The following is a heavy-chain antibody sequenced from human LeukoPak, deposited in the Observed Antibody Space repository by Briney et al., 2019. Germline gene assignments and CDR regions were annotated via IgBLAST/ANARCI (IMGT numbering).Heavy chain of an antibody. CDR1: GGSITINGYY. V-gene: IGHV4-31*03. CDR2: IFHNGKA. CDR3: AKYSSGYYYGLN. D-gene: IGHD3-22*01. Sequence: SETLSLTCTVSGGSITINGYYWTWIRRHPGKGLEWIGYIFHNGKAYYNPSLKSRATISVDTSKNQFPLSLRSVTAADTAFYYCAKYSSGYYYGLNWGQGALVTVAS. J-gene: IGHJ4*02.